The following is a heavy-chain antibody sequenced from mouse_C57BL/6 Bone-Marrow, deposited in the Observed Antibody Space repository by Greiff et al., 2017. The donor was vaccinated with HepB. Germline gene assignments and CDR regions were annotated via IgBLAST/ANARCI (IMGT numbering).Heavy chain of an antibody. CDR3: ARNYYGSSLYYFDY. D-gene: IGHD1-1*01. CDR2: IWSGGST. CDR1: GFSLTSYG. V-gene: IGHV2-2*01. J-gene: IGHJ2*01. Sequence: VKVVESGPGLVQPSQSLSITCTVSGFSLTSYGVHWVRQSPGKGLEWLGVIWSGGSTDYNAAFISRLSISKDNSKSQVFFKMNSLQADDTAIYYCARNYYGSSLYYFDYWGQGTTLTVSS.